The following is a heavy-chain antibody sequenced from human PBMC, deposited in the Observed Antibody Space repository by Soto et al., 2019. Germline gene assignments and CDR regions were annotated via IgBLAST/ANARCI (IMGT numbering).Heavy chain of an antibody. CDR2: INPNGGVT. Sequence: QVQLVQFGAEVRKPGASVKVPCRASGYTFTHYYIHWVRQAPGQGLEWMGIINPNGGVTTYAQKFRAGFTMTRDTSTSTVYMELSSLRSEDSAVYYCATSVNSAMAFDYWGQGTLVTVSS. D-gene: IGHD5-18*01. CDR1: GYTFTHYY. CDR3: ATSVNSAMAFDY. V-gene: IGHV1-46*01. J-gene: IGHJ4*02.